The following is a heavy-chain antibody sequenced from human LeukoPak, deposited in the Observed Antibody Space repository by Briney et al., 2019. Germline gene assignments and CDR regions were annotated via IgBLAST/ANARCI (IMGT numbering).Heavy chain of an antibody. J-gene: IGHJ3*02. V-gene: IGHV4-30-2*01. D-gene: IGHD3-16*01. CDR1: GGSISSGGYY. Sequence: PSETLSLTRTVSGGSISSGGYYWSWIRQPPGTGLEWIGYIYHSGSTYYNPSLKSRVTISVDRSKNQFSLKLSSVTAADTAVYYCARDGEWGGRAFDIWGQGTMVTVSS. CDR2: IYHSGST. CDR3: ARDGEWGGRAFDI.